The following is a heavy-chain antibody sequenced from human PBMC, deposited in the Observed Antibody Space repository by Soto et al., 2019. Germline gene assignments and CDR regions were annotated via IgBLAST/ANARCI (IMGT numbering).Heavy chain of an antibody. D-gene: IGHD5-12*01. Sequence: GGPLRLPCAASGFTFSSYSMNWVSQAPGKGLEWVSSISSSSSYIYYADSVKGRFTISRDNAKNSLYLQMNSLRAEDTAVYYCARDIVATTDAFDIWGQGTMVTVSS. CDR2: ISSSSSYI. V-gene: IGHV3-21*01. CDR1: GFTFSSYS. CDR3: ARDIVATTDAFDI. J-gene: IGHJ3*02.